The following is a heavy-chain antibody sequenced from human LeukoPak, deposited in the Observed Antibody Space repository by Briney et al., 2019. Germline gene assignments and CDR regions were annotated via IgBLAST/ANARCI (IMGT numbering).Heavy chain of an antibody. CDR3: ARGSPRYCSGGSCLDYFDY. Sequence: ASVKVSCKASGYTFTGYYMHWVRQAPGQGLEWMGWINPNSGGTNYAQKFQGRVTMTRDTSISTAYMELSSLRSEDTAVYYCARGSPRYCSGGSCLDYFDYWGLGTLVTVSS. CDR2: INPNSGGT. V-gene: IGHV1-2*02. CDR1: GYTFTGYY. J-gene: IGHJ4*02. D-gene: IGHD2-15*01.